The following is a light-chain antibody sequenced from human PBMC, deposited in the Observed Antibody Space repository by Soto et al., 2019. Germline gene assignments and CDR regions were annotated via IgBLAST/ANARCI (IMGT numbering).Light chain of an antibody. CDR1: QSISNW. J-gene: IGKJ1*01. CDR3: LQDHDDSWT. V-gene: IGKV1-5*01. Sequence: DIQMTQSPSTLSAFMGDRVTITCRASQSISNWLAWYRQKPGKAPTLLIYAASNLQSGVPSRFRGSRSGTEFTLTVSSLQPEDFATYYCLQDHDDSWTFGQGTKVDI. CDR2: AAS.